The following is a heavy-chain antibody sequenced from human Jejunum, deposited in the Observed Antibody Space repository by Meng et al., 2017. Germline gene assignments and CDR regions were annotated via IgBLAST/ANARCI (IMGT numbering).Heavy chain of an antibody. CDR3: AREYRGTLWYYYYGMDV. CDR1: GFTFSDYY. Sequence: GGSLRLSCAASGFTFSDYYMSWIRQAPGKGLEWVSYISRSGSTMYYADSVKGRFTISRDNAKNSLYLQMNSLTAEDTAVYYWAREYRGTLWYYYYGMDVWGQGTTVTVSS. D-gene: IGHD1-26*01. J-gene: IGHJ6*02. V-gene: IGHV3-11*01. CDR2: ISRSGSTM.